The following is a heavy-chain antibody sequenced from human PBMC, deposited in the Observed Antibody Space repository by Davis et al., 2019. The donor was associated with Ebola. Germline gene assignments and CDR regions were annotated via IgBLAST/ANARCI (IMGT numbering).Heavy chain of an antibody. J-gene: IGHJ4*02. D-gene: IGHD3-22*01. CDR1: GFTFSSYA. CDR2: ISGSGGST. V-gene: IGHV3-23*01. CDR3: AKDSYYYDSSGYGY. Sequence: GESLKISCAASGFTFSSYAMSWVRQAPGKGLEWVSAISGSGGSTYYADSVKGRFTISRDNSKNTLYLQMNSLRAEDTAVYYCAKDSYYYDSSGYGYWGQGTLVTVSS.